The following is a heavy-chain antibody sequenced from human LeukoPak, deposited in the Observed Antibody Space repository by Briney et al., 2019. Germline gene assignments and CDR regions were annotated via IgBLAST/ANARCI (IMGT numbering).Heavy chain of an antibody. CDR3: ARDALPFHWHEGNYYMDV. CDR1: GGALSSYA. J-gene: IGHJ6*03. V-gene: IGHV1-69*06. CDR2: IIPIFGTA. Sequence: ASVKVSCKASGGALSSYAINWARQAPGQGLEWMGGIIPIFGTANYAQKFQGRVTIIADKSTSTAYMELRSLRSEDTAVYYCARDALPFHWHEGNYYMDVWGKGTMVTVSS. D-gene: IGHD1-1*01.